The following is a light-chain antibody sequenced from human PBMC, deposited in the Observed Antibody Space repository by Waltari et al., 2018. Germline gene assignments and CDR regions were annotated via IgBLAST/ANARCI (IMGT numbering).Light chain of an antibody. CDR1: FRAARDFTL. J-gene: IGLJ3*02. CDR3: TSYTLLTFTWQ. CDR2: DVA. Sequence: QSDLTQPASVSGSLGPSITISCTPPFRAARDFTLLSGYQQHPGKAPKLLFFDVAHRTSGVSHRFSASQSGDTASLSISGLRPEDEATYYCTSYTLLTFTWQFGGGTKLTV. V-gene: IGLV2-14*03.